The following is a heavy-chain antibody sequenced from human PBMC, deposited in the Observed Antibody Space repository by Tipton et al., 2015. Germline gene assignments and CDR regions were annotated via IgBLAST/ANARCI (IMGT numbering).Heavy chain of an antibody. CDR1: GFTFDDYA. CDR2: ISWNSGSI. CDR3: AKDITGGGELSAPDH. V-gene: IGHV3-9*01. Sequence: SLRLSCAASGFTFDDYAMHWVRLAPGKGLEWVSGISWNSGSIGYADSVKGRFTISRDNAKNSLFLQMNSLRAEDTAFYYCAKDITGGGELSAPDHWGQGTLVTVSS. J-gene: IGHJ4*02. D-gene: IGHD3-16*02.